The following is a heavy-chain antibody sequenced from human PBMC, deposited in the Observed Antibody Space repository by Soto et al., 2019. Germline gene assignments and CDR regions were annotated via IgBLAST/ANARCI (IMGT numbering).Heavy chain of an antibody. V-gene: IGHV3-23*01. J-gene: IGHJ4*02. D-gene: IGHD4-17*01. CDR3: ARDSSHGDYGTFDY. CDR2: ICGSGGSK. CDR1: GFTFSSYA. Sequence: PGGSLRLSCAASGFTFSSYAMSWVRQAPGKGLEWVAAICGSGGSKYYADSVKGRFTISRDNSKNTLYLQMNSLRAEDTAVYYCARDSSHGDYGTFDYWGQGTLVTSPQ.